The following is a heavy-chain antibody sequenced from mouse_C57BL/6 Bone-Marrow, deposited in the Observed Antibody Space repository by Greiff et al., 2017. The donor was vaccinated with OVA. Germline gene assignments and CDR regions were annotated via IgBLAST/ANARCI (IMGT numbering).Heavy chain of an antibody. CDR1: GFSLTSYG. D-gene: IGHD1-1*01. CDR3: AKKGDYGRTYAMDY. Sequence: QVQLQQSGPGLVQPSQSLSITCTVSGFSLTSYGVHWVRQSPVKGLEWLGVIWRGGSTDYNAAFMSKLSITKDNSKSQVFFKMNSLQADDTAIYYCAKKGDYGRTYAMDYWGQGTSVTVSS. CDR2: IWRGGST. V-gene: IGHV2-5*01. J-gene: IGHJ4*01.